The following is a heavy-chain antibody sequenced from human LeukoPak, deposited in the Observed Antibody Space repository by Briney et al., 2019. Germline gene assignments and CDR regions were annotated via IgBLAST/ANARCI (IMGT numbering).Heavy chain of an antibody. Sequence: SETLSLTCTVSGDSISSSSYYWGWIRQPPGKGLEWIGSIYYSGSTYYNPSLKSRVTISVDTSKNQFSRKLSSVTAADTAVYYCARAFSTTAFDYWGQGTLVTVSS. CDR3: ARAFSTTAFDY. J-gene: IGHJ4*02. D-gene: IGHD4-17*01. CDR1: GDSISSSSYY. CDR2: IYYSGST. V-gene: IGHV4-39*07.